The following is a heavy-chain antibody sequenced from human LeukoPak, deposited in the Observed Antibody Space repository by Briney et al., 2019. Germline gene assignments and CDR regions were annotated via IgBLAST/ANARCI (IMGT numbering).Heavy chain of an antibody. Sequence: GGSPRLSCSASGFTFSAYAMYWVRQAPGKGLEYVSGISNNGGSSFYADSVKGRFTISRDNSKNTLYLQMSSLRAEDTAVYYCVKITSVTGGDCWGQGTRLTVSS. V-gene: IGHV3-64D*09. CDR2: ISNNGGSS. CDR1: GFTFSAYA. D-gene: IGHD1-1*01. CDR3: VKITSVTGGDC. J-gene: IGHJ4*02.